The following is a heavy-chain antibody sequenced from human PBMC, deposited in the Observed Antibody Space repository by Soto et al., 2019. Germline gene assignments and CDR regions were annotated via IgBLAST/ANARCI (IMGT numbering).Heavy chain of an antibody. D-gene: IGHD2-8*01. V-gene: IGHV4-30-4*01. CDR1: CGSISGGVHS. CDR3: AREIMPLTNDWYFDR. Sequence: PSETLSLTSTVSCGSISGGVHSWSWLGQPPGKGLEWIGHSFDSGSTYYSPSLKSRLTISVDTSKNQFSLRLSSVTSAHTAVYYCAREIMPLTNDWYFDRWGRGTLVTGSS. CDR2: SFDSGST. J-gene: IGHJ2*01.